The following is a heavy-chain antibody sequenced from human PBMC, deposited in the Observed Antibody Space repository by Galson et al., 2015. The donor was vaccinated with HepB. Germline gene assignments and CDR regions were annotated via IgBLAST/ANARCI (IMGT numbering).Heavy chain of an antibody. CDR3: TRGPASVVYDYVWGSSRQPLYYLDS. CDR2: INHSGST. J-gene: IGHJ4*02. CDR1: GFTFSSYA. Sequence: LRLSCAASGFTFSSYAMTRVRQAPGKGLEWIGEINHSGSTNDNPSLKSRITISVDTSKNQFSLKLTPVTAADAAVYYCTRGPASVVYDYVWGSSRQPLYYLDSWGQGTLLTVSS. D-gene: IGHD3-16*02. V-gene: IGHV4-34*01.